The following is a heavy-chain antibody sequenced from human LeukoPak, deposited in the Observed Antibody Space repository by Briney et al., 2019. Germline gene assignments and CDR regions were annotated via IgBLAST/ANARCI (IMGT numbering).Heavy chain of an antibody. CDR1: GGSISSGSYY. Sequence: SETLSLTCTVSGGSISSGSYYWSWIRQPAGKGLEWIGRIYTSGSTNYNPSLKSRVTISVDTSKNQFSLKLSSVTAADTAVYYCARGGWYSSSDFDYWGQGTLVTVSS. CDR2: IYTSGST. J-gene: IGHJ4*02. CDR3: ARGGWYSSSDFDY. D-gene: IGHD6-6*01. V-gene: IGHV4-61*02.